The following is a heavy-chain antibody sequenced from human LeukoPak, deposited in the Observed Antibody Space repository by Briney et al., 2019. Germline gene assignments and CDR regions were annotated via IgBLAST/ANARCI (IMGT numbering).Heavy chain of an antibody. V-gene: IGHV1-8*01. D-gene: IGHD4-23*01. CDR2: MNPNSGTT. J-gene: IGHJ5*02. CDR3: ARDYGGNSGWFDP. Sequence: ASVKVSCKASGYTLASYDIHWVRQATGQGLEWMGWMNPNSGTTGYAQKFQDRITLTRDTSISTAYMELSSLTSDDTAVYYCARDYGGNSGWFDPWGQGTLVTVSS. CDR1: GYTLASYD.